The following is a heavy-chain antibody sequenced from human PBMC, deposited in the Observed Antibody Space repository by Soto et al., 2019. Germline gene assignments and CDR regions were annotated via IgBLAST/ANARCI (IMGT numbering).Heavy chain of an antibody. J-gene: IGHJ6*02. CDR2: ISGSGGST. CDR3: VKDLVGGIVAYYYYGMDV. CDR1: GFTFSSYA. Sequence: EVQLLESGGGLVQPGGSLRLSCAASGFTFSSYAMSWVRQAPGKGLEWVSAISGSGGSTYYADSVKGRFTISRDNSKNTLYLQMNSLRAEDTAVYYCVKDLVGGIVAYYYYGMDVWGQGTTVTVSS. V-gene: IGHV3-23*01. D-gene: IGHD2-15*01.